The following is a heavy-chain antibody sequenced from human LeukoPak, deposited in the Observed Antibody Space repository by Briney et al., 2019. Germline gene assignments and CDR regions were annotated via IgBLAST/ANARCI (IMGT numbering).Heavy chain of an antibody. D-gene: IGHD5-18*01. CDR2: ISYSGGT. CDR1: GDSISSYF. Sequence: PSETLSLTCAVSGDSISSYFWSWIRQPPGKGLEWIGYISYSGGTNYNPSLKSRVTMSLDTSKYQFSLKLGSVTAADTAVYYCARRRADTTVGDALDIWGQGTMVSVSS. J-gene: IGHJ3*02. V-gene: IGHV4-59*08. CDR3: ARRRADTTVGDALDI.